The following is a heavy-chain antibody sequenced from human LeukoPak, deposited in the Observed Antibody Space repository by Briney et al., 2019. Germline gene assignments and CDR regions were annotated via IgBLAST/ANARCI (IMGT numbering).Heavy chain of an antibody. J-gene: IGHJ6*03. D-gene: IGHD1-14*01. V-gene: IGHV3-23*01. CDR2: ISGSGGST. CDR1: GFTFSSYA. Sequence: GGSLRLSCAASGFTFSSYAMSWVRQAPGKGLEWVSAISGSGGSTYYADSVKGRFTISRDNSKNTLYLQMNSLRAEDTAVYYYAKGHLRIDYYYYYMDVWGKGTTVTVSS. CDR3: AKGHLRIDYYYYYMDV.